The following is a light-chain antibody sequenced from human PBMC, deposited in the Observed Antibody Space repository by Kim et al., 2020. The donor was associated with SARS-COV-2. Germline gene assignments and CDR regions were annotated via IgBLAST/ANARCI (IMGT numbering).Light chain of an antibody. V-gene: IGKV2-28*01. CDR3: MQALQTPLT. J-gene: IGKJ4*01. CDR2: LGS. Sequence: DFVMTQSPLSLPVTPGEPASISCRSSQSLLHSNGYNYLDWYLQKPGQSPQLLIYLGSNWASGVPDRFSGSGSGTDFTLKISRVEAEDVGVYYCMQALQTPLTFGGGTKVDIK. CDR1: QSLLHSNGYNY.